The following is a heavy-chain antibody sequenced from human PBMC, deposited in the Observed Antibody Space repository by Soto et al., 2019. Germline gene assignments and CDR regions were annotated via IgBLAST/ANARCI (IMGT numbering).Heavy chain of an antibody. CDR2: ISYDGSNK. CDR3: AKEFAWYLDY. J-gene: IGHJ4*02. V-gene: IGHV3-30*18. CDR1: GFTFSSYG. Sequence: PVGPPRLSFAASGFTFSSYGLHWVRQAPCKGLEWVAVISYDGSNKYYADSVKGRFTISRDNSKNTLYLQMNSLRAEDTAVYYCAKEFAWYLDYWGQGILVPVSS.